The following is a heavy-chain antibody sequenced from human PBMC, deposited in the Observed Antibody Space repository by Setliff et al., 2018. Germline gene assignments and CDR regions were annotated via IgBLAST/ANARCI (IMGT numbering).Heavy chain of an antibody. CDR3: ARSDGGSSGLAS. V-gene: IGHV3-7*01. CDR1: GLTFSNNY. J-gene: IGHJ4*02. CDR2: IKQDGSQE. Sequence: GGSLRLSCAAYGLTFSNNYMGWVRQAPGKGLEWVANIKQDGSQEYYADSVKGRFTISRDNAKSSLYLQMNSLRAEDTAVYFCARSDGGSSGLASWGQGTLVTVSS. D-gene: IGHD2-15*01.